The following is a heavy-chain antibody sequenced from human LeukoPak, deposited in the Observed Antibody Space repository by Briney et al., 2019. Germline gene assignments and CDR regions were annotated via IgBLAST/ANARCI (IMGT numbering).Heavy chain of an antibody. Sequence: GESLKISCKGSGYSFTSYWIGWVRQMPGKGLEWMGIIYLGDSDTRYSPSFQGQVTISADKSINTAYLQWSSLKASDTAMYYCARHQGYNYGYVDYWGQGTLVTVSS. CDR3: ARHQGYNYGYVDY. D-gene: IGHD5-18*01. CDR1: GYSFTSYW. CDR2: IYLGDSDT. V-gene: IGHV5-51*01. J-gene: IGHJ4*02.